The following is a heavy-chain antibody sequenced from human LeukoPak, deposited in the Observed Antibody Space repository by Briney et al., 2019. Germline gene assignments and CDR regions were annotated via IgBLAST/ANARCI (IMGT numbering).Heavy chain of an antibody. D-gene: IGHD5/OR15-5a*01. CDR2: IRYDGSNK. CDR1: GFTFSSYG. Sequence: GGSLRLSCAASGFTFSSYGIHWVRQAPGKGLEWVAFIRYDGSNKYYADSVKGRFTISRDNSKNTLYLQMNSLRAEDTAVYYCAKDSLIVSAGPNIFDYWGQGTLVTVSS. J-gene: IGHJ4*02. V-gene: IGHV3-30*02. CDR3: AKDSLIVSAGPNIFDY.